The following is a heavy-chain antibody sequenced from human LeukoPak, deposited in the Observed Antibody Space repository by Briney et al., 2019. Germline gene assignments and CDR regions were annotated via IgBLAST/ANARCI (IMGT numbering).Heavy chain of an antibody. V-gene: IGHV4-59*08. CDR2: IYYSGST. J-gene: IGHJ5*02. Sequence: SETLSLTCTVSGGSISSYYWSWIRQPPGKGLEWIGYIYYSGSTNYNPSLKSRVTISVDTSKNQFSLKLSSVTAADTAVYYCARLEVYYDSSGYYNWFDPWAREPWSPSPQ. D-gene: IGHD3-22*01. CDR3: ARLEVYYDSSGYYNWFDP. CDR1: GGSISSYY.